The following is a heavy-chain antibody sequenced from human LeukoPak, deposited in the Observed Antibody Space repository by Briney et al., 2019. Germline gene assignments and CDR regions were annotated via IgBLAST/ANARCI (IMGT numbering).Heavy chain of an antibody. CDR3: STGSGHAFDI. CDR1: GFTFSSYW. D-gene: IGHD3-10*01. V-gene: IGHV3-74*01. J-gene: IGHJ3*02. CDR2: INSDGSST. Sequence: GGSLRLSCAASGFTFSSYWMHWIRQVPGKGLVWVSRINSDGSSTSYADSVKGRFTISRDNAKNTLYVQMNSLRAEDTAVYYCSTGSGHAFDIWGRGTMVTVSS.